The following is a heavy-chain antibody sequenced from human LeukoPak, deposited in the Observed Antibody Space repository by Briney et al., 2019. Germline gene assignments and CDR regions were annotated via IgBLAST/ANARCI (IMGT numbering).Heavy chain of an antibody. CDR1: GFTFDDYA. CDR2: ISWDGGST. D-gene: IGHD6-19*01. Sequence: PGGSLRLSCAASGFTFDDYAMHWARQAPGKGLEWVSLISWDGGSTYYADSVKGRFTISRDNAKNSLYLQMNSLRAEDTALYYCARGRGGWYVGYFDYWGQGTLVTVSS. J-gene: IGHJ4*02. V-gene: IGHV3-43D*04. CDR3: ARGRGGWYVGYFDY.